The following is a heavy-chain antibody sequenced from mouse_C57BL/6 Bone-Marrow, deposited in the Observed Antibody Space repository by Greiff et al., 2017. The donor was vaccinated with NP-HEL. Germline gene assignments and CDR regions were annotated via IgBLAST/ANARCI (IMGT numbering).Heavy chain of an antibody. V-gene: IGHV5-15*01. CDR3: ARQDYYGSSLYAMDY. J-gene: IGHJ4*01. Sequence: EVKLQESGGGLVQPGGSLKLSCAASGFTFSDYGMAWVRQAPRKGPEWVAFISNLAYSIYYADTVTGRFTIALENAKNTLYLEMSSLRSVDTAMYYCARQDYYGSSLYAMDYWGQGTSVTVSS. CDR2: ISNLAYSI. D-gene: IGHD1-1*01. CDR1: GFTFSDYG.